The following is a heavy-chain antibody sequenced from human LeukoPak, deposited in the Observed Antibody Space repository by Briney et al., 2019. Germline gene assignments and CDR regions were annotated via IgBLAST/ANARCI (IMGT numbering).Heavy chain of an antibody. V-gene: IGHV3-23*01. D-gene: IGHD3-10*01. CDR2: IGGSGTST. CDR3: AKEPASGSCFDY. Sequence: PGGSLRLSCTASGYTFNSYAMSWVRQAPGKGLEWVSGIGGSGTSTYYADSVKGRFTISRDNSKNTLYLQMNSLRAEDTALYYCAKEPASGSCFDYWGQGTLVTVSS. J-gene: IGHJ4*02. CDR1: GYTFNSYA.